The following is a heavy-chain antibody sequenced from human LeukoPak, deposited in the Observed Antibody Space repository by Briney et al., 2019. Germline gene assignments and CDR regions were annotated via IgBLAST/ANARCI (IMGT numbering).Heavy chain of an antibody. CDR1: GYSFSGYY. J-gene: IGHJ4*02. CDR2: INSNSGSP. D-gene: IGHD1-26*01. Sequence: ASVKVSCKASGYSFSGYYIHWVRQAPGQALEWLGWINSNSGSPYSPQKFQDRVTMTRDTSISTAYMELSSLRSDDTAIYYCARRAVKWELPGRYHFDLWGQGTLVTVSS. CDR3: ARRAVKWELPGRYHFDL. V-gene: IGHV1-2*02.